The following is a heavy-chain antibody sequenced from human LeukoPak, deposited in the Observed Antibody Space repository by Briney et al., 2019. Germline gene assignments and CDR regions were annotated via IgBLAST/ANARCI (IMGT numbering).Heavy chain of an antibody. Sequence: SETLSLTCTVSGGSISSGDYYWSWIRQPPGKGLEWIGYIYYSRSTYYNPSLKSRVTISVDTSNNLFSLKLSSVTAADTAVYYCARGITIFGVVILAPHWFDPWGQGTLVTVSS. D-gene: IGHD3-3*01. V-gene: IGHV4-30-4*01. CDR1: GGSISSGDYY. CDR3: ARGITIFGVVILAPHWFDP. J-gene: IGHJ5*02. CDR2: IYYSRST.